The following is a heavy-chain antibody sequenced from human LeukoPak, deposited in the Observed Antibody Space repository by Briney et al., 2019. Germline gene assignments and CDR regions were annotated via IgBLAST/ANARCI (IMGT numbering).Heavy chain of an antibody. CDR3: ARGLGMLDSFDY. CDR2: INPSGGST. D-gene: IGHD2-8*01. J-gene: IGHJ4*02. Sequence: GASVKVSCKGSGYTFTSYHMHWVRQAPGQGLEWMGIINPSGGSTSHAQKFQGRVTMTRDTSTSTVHMELSSLRSEDTAVYYCARGLGMLDSFDYWGQGTLVTVSS. V-gene: IGHV1-46*01. CDR1: GYTFTSYH.